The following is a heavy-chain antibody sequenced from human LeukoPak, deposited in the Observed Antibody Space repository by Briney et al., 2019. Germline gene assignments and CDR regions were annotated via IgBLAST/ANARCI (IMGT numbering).Heavy chain of an antibody. CDR1: KFTFSHYG. Sequence: GRSLRLSCAASKFTFSHYGMHWVRQAPGKGLEWVAVIWNDGSGQYYADSVKGRFTVSRDNSQKTLYLQMNSLRPEDTAVYYCAKDAERGFDYSNSLEKWGQGTLVTVSS. V-gene: IGHV3-33*06. CDR2: IWNDGSGQ. D-gene: IGHD4-11*01. CDR3: AKDAERGFDYSNSLEK. J-gene: IGHJ4*02.